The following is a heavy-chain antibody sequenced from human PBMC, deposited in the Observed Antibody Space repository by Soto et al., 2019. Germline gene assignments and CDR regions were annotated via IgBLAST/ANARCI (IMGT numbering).Heavy chain of an antibody. CDR3: AKLDEGGLQYAYYAMDV. CDR2: ISYDGSNK. J-gene: IGHJ6*02. V-gene: IGHV3-30*18. D-gene: IGHD2-15*01. Sequence: GGSLRLSCVASGFTFSNYGMHWVRQAPGKGLEWVAVISYDGSNKYYADSVKGRFTISRDNSKNTLYLQMTSLRTEDTALYYCAKLDEGGLQYAYYAMDVWGQGTTVTVSS. CDR1: GFTFSNYG.